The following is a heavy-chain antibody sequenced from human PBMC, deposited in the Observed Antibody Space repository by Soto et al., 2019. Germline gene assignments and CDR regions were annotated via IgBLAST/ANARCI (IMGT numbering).Heavy chain of an antibody. V-gene: IGHV3-11*01. Sequence: SGGSLRLSCAASGFTFSDYYMSWIRQAPGKGLERVSYISSSGSTIYYADTVKGRFTISRDNAKNSLYLQMNSLRAEDTAVYYCARDVNWNDGLPDAFDIWGQGTMVTVSS. CDR1: GFTFSDYY. CDR3: ARDVNWNDGLPDAFDI. D-gene: IGHD1-20*01. J-gene: IGHJ3*02. CDR2: ISSSGSTI.